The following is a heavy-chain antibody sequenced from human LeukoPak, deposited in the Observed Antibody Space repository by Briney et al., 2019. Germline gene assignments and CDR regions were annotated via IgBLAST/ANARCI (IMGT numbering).Heavy chain of an antibody. CDR2: IIPIFGTA. J-gene: IGHJ6*03. V-gene: IGHV1-69*13. D-gene: IGHD2-2*01. CDR3: ARDLGGSCSSTSCTSGYYYYYYMDV. Sequence: GASVKVSCKASGYTFTSYGISWVRQAPGQGLEWMGGIIPIFGTANYAQKFQGRVTITADESTSTAYMELSSLRSEDTAVYYCARDLGGSCSSTSCTSGYYYYYYMDVWGKGTTVTVSS. CDR1: GYTFTSYG.